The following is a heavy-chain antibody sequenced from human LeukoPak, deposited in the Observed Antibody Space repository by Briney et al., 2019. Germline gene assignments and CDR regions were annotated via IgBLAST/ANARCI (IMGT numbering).Heavy chain of an antibody. Sequence: GASVKVSCKASGDTCSSYTISWVRQAPGQGLEWMGRIIPILGIANYAQKFQGRVTITADKSTSTAYMELSSLRSEDTAVYYCAPSEETPYFDYWGQGTLVTVSS. CDR3: APSEETPYFDY. V-gene: IGHV1-69*02. J-gene: IGHJ4*02. CDR2: IIPILGIA. CDR1: GDTCSSYT.